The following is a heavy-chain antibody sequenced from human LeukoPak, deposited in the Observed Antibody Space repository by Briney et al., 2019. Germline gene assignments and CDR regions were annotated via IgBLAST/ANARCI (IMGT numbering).Heavy chain of an antibody. CDR3: ARSDYHNSGSHTVFDALDI. Sequence: PSQTLSLTCTVSGGSISSGGYYWSWIRQHPGKGLEWIGYIHYSGSTYYNPSLKSRVTISVDTSKNQFSLKLSSVTAADTAVYYCARSDYHNSGSHTVFDALDIWGQGTRVTVSS. V-gene: IGHV4-31*03. D-gene: IGHD3-10*01. CDR2: IHYSGST. CDR1: GGSISSGGYY. J-gene: IGHJ3*02.